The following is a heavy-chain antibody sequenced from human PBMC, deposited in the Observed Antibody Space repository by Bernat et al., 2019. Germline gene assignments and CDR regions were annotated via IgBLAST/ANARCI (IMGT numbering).Heavy chain of an antibody. V-gene: IGHV3-30-3*01. CDR2: ISYDGSNK. D-gene: IGHD6-6*01. CDR3: ARRPIGSSSFTKNNWFDP. Sequence: VQLVESGGGVVQPGRSLRLSCAASGFTFSSYAMHWVRQAPGKGLEWVAVISYDGSNKYYADSVKGRFTISRDNSKNTLYLQMNSLRAEDTAVYYCARRPIGSSSFTKNNWFDPWGQGTLVTVSS. CDR1: GFTFSSYA. J-gene: IGHJ5*02.